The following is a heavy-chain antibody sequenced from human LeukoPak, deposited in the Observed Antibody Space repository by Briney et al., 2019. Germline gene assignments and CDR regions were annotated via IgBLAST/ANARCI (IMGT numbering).Heavy chain of an antibody. CDR2: INPNSGGT. J-gene: IGHJ4*02. Sequence: ASVKVSCKASGYTFTGYYMHWVRQAPGQGLEWMGRINPNSGGTNYAQKFQGRVTMTRDTSISTAYMELSRLRSDDTAVYYCARVYIGYYDFWSGYYDYWGQGTLVTVSS. CDR1: GYTFTGYY. D-gene: IGHD3-3*01. V-gene: IGHV1-2*06. CDR3: ARVYIGYYDFWSGYYDY.